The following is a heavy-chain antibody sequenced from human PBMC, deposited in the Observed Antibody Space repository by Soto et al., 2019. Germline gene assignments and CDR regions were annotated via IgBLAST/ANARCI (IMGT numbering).Heavy chain of an antibody. CDR1: GGTFSSYA. CDR3: ASEGGSGNYRYYAMDV. CDR2: IIPIFGTA. Sequence: QVQLVQSGAEVKKPGSSVKVSCKASGGTFSSYAISWVRQAPGQGLEWMGGIIPIFGTANYAQKFQGRVTITAXXXTXTAYMALSSLRSEDTAVYYCASEGGSGNYRYYAMDVWGQGTTVTVSS. D-gene: IGHD3-10*01. V-gene: IGHV1-69*12. J-gene: IGHJ6*02.